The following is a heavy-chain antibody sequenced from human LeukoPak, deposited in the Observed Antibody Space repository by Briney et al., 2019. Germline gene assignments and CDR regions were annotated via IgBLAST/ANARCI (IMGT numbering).Heavy chain of an antibody. CDR2: IGWNGCSI. CDR3: AKDSDYFGSGSYYNFWDV. D-gene: IGHD3-10*01. V-gene: IGHV3-9*01. CDR1: GFSFDDFD. Sequence: GGSLRLSCEASGFSFDDFDMHWVRHAPGKGLEWVSRIGWNGCSIHYADSVKGRFTISRDNAKNSLYLQMNSLRAEDTALYYCAKDSDYFGSGSYYNFWDVWGQGTTVIVSS. J-gene: IGHJ6*02.